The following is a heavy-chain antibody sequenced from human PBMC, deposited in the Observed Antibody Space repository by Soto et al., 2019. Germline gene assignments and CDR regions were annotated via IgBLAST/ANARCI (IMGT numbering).Heavy chain of an antibody. V-gene: IGHV3-30*18. D-gene: IGHD5-18*01. Sequence: GGSLRLSCAASGFTFSSYGMHWVRQAPGKGLEWVAVISYDGSNKYYADSVKGRFTISRDNSKNTLYLQMNSLRAEDTAVYYCAKVLRGYSYGGNTDFDYWGQGTLVTVSS. CDR2: ISYDGSNK. CDR3: AKVLRGYSYGGNTDFDY. J-gene: IGHJ4*02. CDR1: GFTFSSYG.